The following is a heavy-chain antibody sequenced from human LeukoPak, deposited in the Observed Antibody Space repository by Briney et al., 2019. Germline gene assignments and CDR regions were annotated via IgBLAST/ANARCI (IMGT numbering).Heavy chain of an antibody. CDR2: ISYDGSNK. D-gene: IGHD1-7*01. CDR1: GFTFSNYA. J-gene: IGHJ3*02. Sequence: PGGSLRLSCAASGFTFSNYAVYWVRQAPGKGLEWVAVISYDGSNKYYADSVKGRFTISRDNSKNTLYLQMNSLRAEDTAVYYCARVRYNWNFVPNDAFDIWGQGTMVTVSS. V-gene: IGHV3-30-3*01. CDR3: ARVRYNWNFVPNDAFDI.